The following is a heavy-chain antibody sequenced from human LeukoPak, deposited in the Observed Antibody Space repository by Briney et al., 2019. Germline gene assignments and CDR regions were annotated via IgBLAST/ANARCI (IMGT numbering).Heavy chain of an antibody. CDR1: GFTFSSYA. V-gene: IGHV3-23*01. Sequence: GGSLRLSCAASGFTFSSYAMSWVRQAPGKGLEWVSAISGSGGSTYYADSVKGRFTISRDNSKNTLYLQVNSLRAEDTAVYYCAAYGSGSYYFDYWGQGTLVTVSS. CDR2: ISGSGGST. J-gene: IGHJ4*02. CDR3: AAYGSGSYYFDY. D-gene: IGHD3-10*01.